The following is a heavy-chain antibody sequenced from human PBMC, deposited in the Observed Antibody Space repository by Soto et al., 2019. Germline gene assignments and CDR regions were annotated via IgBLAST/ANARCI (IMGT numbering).Heavy chain of an antibody. J-gene: IGHJ4*02. D-gene: IGHD2-15*01. Sequence: PSETLSLTCTVSGGSISSDDYYWSWIRQPPGKGLEWIGYISHRGSSYYSPSLKSRVTISLGTSKNQFSLNLSSVTAADTAVYYCARVSWSTSPKFDYWGQGTLVTVSS. CDR3: ARVSWSTSPKFDY. V-gene: IGHV4-30-4*01. CDR2: ISHRGSS. CDR1: GGSISSDDYY.